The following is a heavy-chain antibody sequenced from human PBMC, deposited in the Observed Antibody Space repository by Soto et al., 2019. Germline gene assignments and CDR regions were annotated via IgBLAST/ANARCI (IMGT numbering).Heavy chain of an antibody. Sequence: GGSLRLSCAASGFTFSDYYMSWFRQAPGKGLEWVSYISSSGTTIYYADSVKGRFTISRDNAKNSLYLQMNSLRAEDTAVYYCAKGDYVWGSYRLDAFDIWGQGTMVTVSS. D-gene: IGHD3-16*02. CDR3: AKGDYVWGSYRLDAFDI. CDR2: ISSSGTTI. V-gene: IGHV3-11*01. CDR1: GFTFSDYY. J-gene: IGHJ3*02.